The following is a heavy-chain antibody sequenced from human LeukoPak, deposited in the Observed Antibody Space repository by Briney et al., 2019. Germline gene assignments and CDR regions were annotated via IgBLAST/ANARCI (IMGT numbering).Heavy chain of an antibody. J-gene: IGHJ4*02. CDR3: ARAVATIEYYFDY. Sequence: SETLSLTCTVSGGSISSYYWSWIRQPPGKGLEWIGYIYYSGSTNYNPSLKGRVTISVDTSKNQFSLKLSSVTAADTAVYYCARAVATIEYYFDYWGQGTLVTVSS. D-gene: IGHD5-12*01. CDR2: IYYSGST. CDR1: GGSISSYY. V-gene: IGHV4-59*01.